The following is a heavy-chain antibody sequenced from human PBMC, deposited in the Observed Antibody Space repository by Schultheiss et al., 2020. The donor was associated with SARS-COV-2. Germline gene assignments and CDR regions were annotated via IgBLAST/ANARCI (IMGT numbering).Heavy chain of an antibody. CDR2: ISSSSSYI. Sequence: GGSLRLSCAASGFTFSSYDMHWVRQAPGKGLEWVSSISSSSSYIYYADSVKGRFTISRDNSKNTLYLQMNSLRAEDTAVYYCASTGSGVLKRYFQHWGQGTLVTVSS. V-gene: IGHV3-21*04. J-gene: IGHJ1*01. D-gene: IGHD1-26*01. CDR3: ASTGSGVLKRYFQH. CDR1: GFTFSSYD.